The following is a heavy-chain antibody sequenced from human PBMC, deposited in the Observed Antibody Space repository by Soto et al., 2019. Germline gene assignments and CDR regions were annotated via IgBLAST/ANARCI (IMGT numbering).Heavy chain of an antibody. Sequence: PGGSLRLSCAASGFTFSNAWMSWVRQAPGKGLEWVGRIKSKTDGGTTDYAAPVKGRFTISRDDSKNTLYLQMNSLKTEDTAVYYCTTAKDIGVVVAAYYYYGMDVWGQGTTVTVSS. CDR3: TTAKDIGVVVAAYYYYGMDV. V-gene: IGHV3-15*01. J-gene: IGHJ6*02. D-gene: IGHD2-15*01. CDR1: GFTFSNAW. CDR2: IKSKTDGGTT.